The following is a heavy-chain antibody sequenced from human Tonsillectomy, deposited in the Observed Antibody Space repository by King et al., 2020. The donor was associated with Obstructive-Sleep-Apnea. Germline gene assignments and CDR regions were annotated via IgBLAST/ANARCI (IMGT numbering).Heavy chain of an antibody. J-gene: IGHJ6*02. D-gene: IGHD1-20*01. V-gene: IGHV3-7*03. Sequence: EVQLVESGGVLVQPGGFLRRSCVSSGFTFIIDWLVWVLQYPGKGLEWLVNIKQEGSDTYYVDCVNGRFTISRDNAKTSLYLQMNSLRAEDTAVYYCARGIYNWKHPYYYYGMDVWGQGTTVTVSS. CDR3: ARGIYNWKHPYYYYGMDV. CDR1: GFTFIIDW. CDR2: IKQEGSDT.